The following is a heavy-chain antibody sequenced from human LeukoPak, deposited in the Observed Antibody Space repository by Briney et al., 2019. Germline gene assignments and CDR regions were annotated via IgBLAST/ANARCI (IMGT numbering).Heavy chain of an antibody. D-gene: IGHD3-22*01. CDR3: ARVPRRNNYYDSSALDY. Sequence: GASVKVSCKASGGTFSSYAISWVRQAPGQGLEWMGWISAYNGNTNYAQKLQGRVTMTTDTSTSTAYMELRSLRSDDTAVYYCARVPRRNNYYDSSALDYWGQGTLVTVSS. CDR2: ISAYNGNT. J-gene: IGHJ4*02. CDR1: GGTFSSYA. V-gene: IGHV1-18*01.